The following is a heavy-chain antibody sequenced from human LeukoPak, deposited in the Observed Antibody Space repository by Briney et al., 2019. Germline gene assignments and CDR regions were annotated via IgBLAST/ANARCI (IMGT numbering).Heavy chain of an antibody. CDR1: GYTFTSYG. CDR3: ARDEGNYDFWSGYTKGYFDY. J-gene: IGHJ4*01. CDR2: ISAYNGNT. Sequence: ASVKVSCKASGYTFTSYGISWVRQAPGQGLEWMGWISAYNGNTNYAQKLQGRVTMTTDKSTSTAYMELRSLRSDDTAVYYCARDEGNYDFWSGYTKGYFDYWGQGTLVTVSS. D-gene: IGHD3-3*01. V-gene: IGHV1-18*01.